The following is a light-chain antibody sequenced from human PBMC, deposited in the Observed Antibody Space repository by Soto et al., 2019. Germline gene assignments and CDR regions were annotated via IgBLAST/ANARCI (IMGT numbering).Light chain of an antibody. V-gene: IGKV1-5*03. CDR1: QAVNPW. CDR3: QQYYSRES. CDR2: KTS. Sequence: DIQMTQSPSIVSASVGDTVTITCRASQAVNPWLAWHQQKPGKVPRVLIYKTSDLENGVPSRFSGSCSGTEYTLTISNLQPDDFATYYCQQYYSRESFGQGTKV. J-gene: IGKJ1*01.